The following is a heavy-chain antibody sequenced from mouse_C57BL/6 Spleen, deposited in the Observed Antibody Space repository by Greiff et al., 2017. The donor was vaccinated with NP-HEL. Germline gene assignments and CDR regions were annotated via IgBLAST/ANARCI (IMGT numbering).Heavy chain of an antibody. V-gene: IGHV1-54*01. J-gene: IGHJ1*03. CDR1: GYAFTNYL. CDR3: ARRRDYDGYWYFDV. D-gene: IGHD2-3*01. Sequence: VQLQQSGAELVRPGTSVKVSCKASGYAFTNYLIEWVKQRPGQGLEWIGVINPGSGGTNYNEKFKGKATLTADKSSSTAYMQLSSLTSEDSAVYFCARRRDYDGYWYFDVWGTGTTVTVSS. CDR2: INPGSGGT.